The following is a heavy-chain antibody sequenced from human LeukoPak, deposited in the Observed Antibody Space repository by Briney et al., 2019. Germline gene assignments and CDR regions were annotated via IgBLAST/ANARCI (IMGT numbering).Heavy chain of an antibody. V-gene: IGHV3-21*01. D-gene: IGHD6-19*01. CDR3: ARGPPARSSGWYAAY. Sequence: GGSLRLSCAAAGFTFSNFWMSWVRQAPGKGLEWVSSISSSSSYIYYADSVKGRFTISRDNAKNSLYLQMNSLRAEDTAVYYCARGPPARSSGWYAAYWGQGTLVTVSS. CDR1: GFTFSNFW. J-gene: IGHJ4*02. CDR2: ISSSSSYI.